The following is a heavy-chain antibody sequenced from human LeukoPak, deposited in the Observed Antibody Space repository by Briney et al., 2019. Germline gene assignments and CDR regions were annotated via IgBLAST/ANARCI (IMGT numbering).Heavy chain of an antibody. CDR2: ISSTASTR. D-gene: IGHD3-10*01. CDR3: AKGITMVRGVNFDY. V-gene: IGHV3-11*01. CDR1: KFTFSDYY. J-gene: IGHJ4*02. Sequence: GGCLRLSCAASKFTFSDYYMSCISSTASTRYYADSVKGRFTISRDNAKNSLYLQMNSLRAEDTAVYYCAKGITMVRGVNFDYWGQGTLVTVSS.